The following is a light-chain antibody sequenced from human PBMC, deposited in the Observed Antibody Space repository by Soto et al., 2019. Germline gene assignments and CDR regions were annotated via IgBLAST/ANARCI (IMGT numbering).Light chain of an antibody. CDR2: EVI. V-gene: IGLV2-8*01. CDR1: SSDVGGYNY. Sequence: QSVLTQPPSASGSPGQSVTISCTGTSSDVGGYNYVSWYQQHPGKAPKLMIYEVIKRPSGVPGRFSGSKSGNTASLTVSGLQAEDEADYYCSSYAGSNNYVFGTGTKVTVL. J-gene: IGLJ1*01. CDR3: SSYAGSNNYV.